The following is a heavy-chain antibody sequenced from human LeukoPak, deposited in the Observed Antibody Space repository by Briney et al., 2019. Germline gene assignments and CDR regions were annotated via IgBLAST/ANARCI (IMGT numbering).Heavy chain of an antibody. V-gene: IGHV1-46*01. CDR2: INPSGGST. CDR1: GDTLTELS. J-gene: IGHJ5*02. CDR3: ARGHIAAAGTVWFDP. Sequence: ASVKVSCKVSGDTLTELSIHWVRQAPGQGLEWMGIINPSGGSTSYAQKFQGRVTMTRDTSTSTVYMELSSLRSEDTAVYYCARGHIAAAGTVWFDPWGQGTLVTVSS. D-gene: IGHD6-13*01.